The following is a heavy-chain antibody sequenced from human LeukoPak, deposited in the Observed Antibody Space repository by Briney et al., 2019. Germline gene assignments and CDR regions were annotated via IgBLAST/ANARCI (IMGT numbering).Heavy chain of an antibody. Sequence: GGSLRLSCAASGFTFSSYGMHWVRQAPGKGLEWVAFIRYDGSNKYYADSVKGRFTISRDNSKNTLYLQMNSLRAEDTAVYYCARFTSDDSSGYRGEFDYWGQGTLVTVSS. CDR3: ARFTSDDSSGYRGEFDY. V-gene: IGHV3-30*02. D-gene: IGHD3-22*01. CDR1: GFTFSSYG. J-gene: IGHJ4*02. CDR2: IRYDGSNK.